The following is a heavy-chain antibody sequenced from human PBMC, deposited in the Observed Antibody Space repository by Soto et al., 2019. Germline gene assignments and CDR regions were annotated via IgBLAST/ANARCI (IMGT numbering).Heavy chain of an antibody. D-gene: IGHD2-21*02. J-gene: IGHJ4*02. CDR3: ARGGGIVVVTAPYDH. CDR1: GDRVSTNSAT. V-gene: IGHV6-1*01. Sequence: QTLTLTCAISGDRVSTNSATWDWIRQSPSRGLEWLGRTYYRSKWYNDYAVSVKGRITINPDTSASTAYMELGSLTSEDTAVYYCARGGGIVVVTAPYDHWGQGTLVTVSS. CDR2: TYYRSKWYN.